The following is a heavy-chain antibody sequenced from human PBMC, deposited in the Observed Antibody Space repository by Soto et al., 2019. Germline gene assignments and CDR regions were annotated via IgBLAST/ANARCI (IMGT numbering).Heavy chain of an antibody. Sequence: GESLKISCKGSGYSFTSYWIGWVRQMPGKGLEWMGIIYPGDSDTRYSPSFQGQVTISADKSISTAYLQWSRLKASDTAMYYCARQGRYCSGGSCHSRDYYYGMDVWGQGTTVTVSS. V-gene: IGHV5-51*01. CDR1: GYSFTSYW. J-gene: IGHJ6*02. CDR3: ARQGRYCSGGSCHSRDYYYGMDV. D-gene: IGHD2-15*01. CDR2: IYPGDSDT.